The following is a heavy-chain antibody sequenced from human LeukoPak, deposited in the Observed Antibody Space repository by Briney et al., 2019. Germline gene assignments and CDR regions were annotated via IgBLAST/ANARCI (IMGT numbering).Heavy chain of an antibody. CDR2: IYHNGNS. V-gene: IGHV4-4*02. J-gene: IGHJ5*02. D-gene: IGHD2-2*01. CDR3: ARRKRSGCSSTSCLLNWFDP. CDR1: GGSISSSHW. Sequence: KSSETLSLTCAVSGGSISSSHWWSWVRQPPGKGLEWIGEIYHNGNSIYNPSLKSRVTISVDTSKNQFSLKLSSVTAADTAVYYCARRKRSGCSSTSCLLNWFDPWGQGTLVTVSS.